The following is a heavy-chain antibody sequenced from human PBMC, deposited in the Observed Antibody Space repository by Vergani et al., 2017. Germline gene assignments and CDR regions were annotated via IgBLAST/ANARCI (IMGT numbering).Heavy chain of an antibody. CDR2: IIPIFGTA. V-gene: IGHV1-69*01. D-gene: IGHD5-18*01. CDR3: ASHYSNGPTTLLGFDY. Sequence: QVQLVQSGAEVKKPGSSVKVSCKASGGTFSSYAISWVRQAPGQGLEWMGGIIPIFGTANYAQKFQGRVTITADESTSTAYMELSSLRSEDTAVYYCASHYSNGPTTLLGFDYWGQGTLVTGSS. CDR1: GGTFSSYA. J-gene: IGHJ4*02.